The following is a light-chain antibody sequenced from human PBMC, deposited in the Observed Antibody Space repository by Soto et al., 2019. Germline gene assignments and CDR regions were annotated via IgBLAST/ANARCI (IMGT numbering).Light chain of an antibody. V-gene: IGKV1-39*01. CDR2: AAS. CDR1: QSISNY. J-gene: IGKJ3*01. Sequence: DIQMTQSPSSLSASVGDSVTITCRASQSISNYLNWYQQKPGQAPKLLVYAASSLQSGVPSRFSGSGSGTDFTLTISSLQHEDFATYYCQQSYSTPFTFGPGTKVDIK. CDR3: QQSYSTPFT.